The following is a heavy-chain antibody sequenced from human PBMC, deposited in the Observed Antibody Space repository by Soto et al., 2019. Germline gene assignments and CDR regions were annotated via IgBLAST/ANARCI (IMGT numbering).Heavy chain of an antibody. D-gene: IGHD3-22*01. CDR3: ARDGYDSSGDSDYFQY. CDR2: ISSSGSSI. J-gene: IGHJ1*01. V-gene: IGHV3-48*03. CDR1: GFTFSTYE. Sequence: PGGSLRLSCAASGFTFSTYEMNWVRQAPGKGLEWISYISSSGSSIYYADSVKGRFTISRDNAWNSLHLQMNSLRVEDTAVYYCARDGYDSSGDSDYFQYCGQRTLVTVSS.